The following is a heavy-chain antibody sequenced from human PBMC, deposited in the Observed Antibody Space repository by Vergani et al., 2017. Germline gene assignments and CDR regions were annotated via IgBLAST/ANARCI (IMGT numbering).Heavy chain of an antibody. J-gene: IGHJ6*02. CDR1: GGTFSSYA. D-gene: IGHD2-15*01. V-gene: IGHV1-69*13. CDR3: ARDRGYCSGGSCYSGYYYYYGMDV. Sequence: QVQLVQSGAEVKKPGSSVKVSCKASGGTFSSYAISWVRQAPGQGLEWMGRIIPIFGTANYAQKFQGRVTITADESTSTAYMELSSLRSEDTAVYYCARDRGYCSGGSCYSGYYYYYGMDVWGQGTTVTVSS. CDR2: IIPIFGTA.